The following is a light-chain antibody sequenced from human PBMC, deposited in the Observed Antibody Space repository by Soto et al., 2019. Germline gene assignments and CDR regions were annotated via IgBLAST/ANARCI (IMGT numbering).Light chain of an antibody. Sequence: ELVLTQSPGTLSLSPGERATLSCRASQSVSSSYLAWYQQKPGQAPRLLIYGASSRATGIPDRFSGSGSGTEFTPTISRLEPEDFAVDDCQQYSSSRTFGQGTKVDI. J-gene: IGKJ1*01. V-gene: IGKV3-20*01. CDR1: QSVSSSY. CDR3: QQYSSSRT. CDR2: GAS.